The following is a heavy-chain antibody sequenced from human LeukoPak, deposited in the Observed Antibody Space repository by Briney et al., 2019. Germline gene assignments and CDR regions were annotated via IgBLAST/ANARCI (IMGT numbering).Heavy chain of an antibody. Sequence: PSETLSLTCTVSGGSISSSAYYWGWIRQPPGKGLEWIGSIYYSGSTNYNPSLKSRVTISVDTSKNQFSLKLSSVTAADTAVYYCARQRYYYGSGSPLWFDPWGQGTLVTVSS. CDR1: GGSISSSAYY. V-gene: IGHV4-39*01. J-gene: IGHJ5*02. D-gene: IGHD3-10*01. CDR3: ARQRYYYGSGSPLWFDP. CDR2: IYYSGST.